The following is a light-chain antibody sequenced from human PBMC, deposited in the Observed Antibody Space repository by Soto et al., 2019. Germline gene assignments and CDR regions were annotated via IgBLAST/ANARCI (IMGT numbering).Light chain of an antibody. Sequence: EIVLTQSPGTLSLSPGERATLSCRASQSVSNYLAWYQQKPGQAPRLLSYGESSRATGIPDGFSGSGSGTDFTLTISRLEPEDFAVYYCQQYGTFRTFGHGTKVEIK. V-gene: IGKV3-20*01. CDR2: GES. CDR1: QSVSNY. CDR3: QQYGTFRT. J-gene: IGKJ1*01.